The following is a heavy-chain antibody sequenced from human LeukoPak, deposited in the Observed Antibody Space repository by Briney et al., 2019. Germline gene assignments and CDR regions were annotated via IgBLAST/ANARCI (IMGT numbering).Heavy chain of an antibody. CDR2: IYYSGST. D-gene: IGHD3-3*01. J-gene: IGHJ4*02. V-gene: IGHV4-61*01. Sequence: PSETLSLTRTVSGGSVSSGSYYWSWIRQPPGKGLEWIGYIYYSGSTNYNPSLKSRVTISVDTSKNQFSLKLSSVTAADTAVYYCARTKRFWSGYYITHFDYWGQGTLVTVSS. CDR1: GGSVSSGSYY. CDR3: ARTKRFWSGYYITHFDY.